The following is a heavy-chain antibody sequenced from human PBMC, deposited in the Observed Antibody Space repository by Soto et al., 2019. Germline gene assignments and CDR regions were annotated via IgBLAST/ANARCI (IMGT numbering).Heavy chain of an antibody. V-gene: IGHV3-30-3*01. CDR3: AREAMIVVVTLAD. CDR1: GFTFSSYA. D-gene: IGHD3-22*01. CDR2: ISYDGSNK. J-gene: IGHJ4*02. Sequence: GGSLRLSCVASGFTFSSYAMHWVRQAPGKGLEWVAVISYDGSNKYYADSVKGRFTISRDNSKNTLYLQMNSLRAEDTAVYYCAREAMIVVVTLADWGQGTLVTVSS.